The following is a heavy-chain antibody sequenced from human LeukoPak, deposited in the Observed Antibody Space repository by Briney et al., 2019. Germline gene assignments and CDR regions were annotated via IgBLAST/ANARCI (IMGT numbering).Heavy chain of an antibody. CDR1: GGSISSYY. Sequence: SETLSLTCTVSGGSISSYYWSWIRQPAGKGLEWIGRIYTSGSTNYNPSLKSRVTMSVDTSENQFSLKLSSVTAADTAVYYCARVAYYDIFYYFDYWGQGTLVTVSS. J-gene: IGHJ4*02. CDR3: ARVAYYDIFYYFDY. CDR2: IYTSGST. D-gene: IGHD3-9*01. V-gene: IGHV4-4*07.